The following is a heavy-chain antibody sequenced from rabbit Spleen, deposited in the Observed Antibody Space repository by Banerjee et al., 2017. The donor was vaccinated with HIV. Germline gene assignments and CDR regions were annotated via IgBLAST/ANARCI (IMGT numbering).Heavy chain of an antibody. CDR2: INASTGKP. CDR3: ARDLVGVIGWNFDL. D-gene: IGHD1-1*01. Sequence: QSLEESGGDLVKPGASLTLTCTASGFSFSSSYWICWVRQAPGKGLEWIACINASTGKPVYATWASGRFTISRTSSTTVTLRMTSLTAADRAAYFCARDLVGVIGWNFDLWGPGTLVTV. J-gene: IGHJ4*01. V-gene: IGHV1S40*01. CDR1: GFSFSSSYW.